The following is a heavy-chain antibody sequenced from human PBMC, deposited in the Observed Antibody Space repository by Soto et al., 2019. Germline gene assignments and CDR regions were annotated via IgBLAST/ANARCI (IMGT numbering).Heavy chain of an antibody. V-gene: IGHV3-23*01. Sequence: GGSLRLSCAASGFTFSSYAMSWVRQAPGKGLEWVSAISGSGGSTYYADSVKGRFTISRDNSKNTLYLQMNSLRAEDTAVYYCAKEVKPCTNGVCYTGKVGDWGQGTLVTVSS. CDR1: GFTFSSYA. CDR2: ISGSGGST. D-gene: IGHD2-8*01. J-gene: IGHJ4*02. CDR3: AKEVKPCTNGVCYTGKVGD.